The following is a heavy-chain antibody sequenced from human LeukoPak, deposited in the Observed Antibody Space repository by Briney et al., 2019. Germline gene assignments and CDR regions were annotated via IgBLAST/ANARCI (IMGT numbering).Heavy chain of an antibody. V-gene: IGHV3-30*18. Sequence: GGSLRLSCAASGFTFSSYGIHWVRQAPGKGLEWVAVISYDGSNKYYADSVKGRFTISRDNSKNTLYLQMNSLRAEDTAVYYCAKDPGGLLGTYDYWGQGTLVTVSS. CDR3: AKDPGGLLGTYDY. D-gene: IGHD1-26*01. CDR1: GFTFSSYG. CDR2: ISYDGSNK. J-gene: IGHJ4*02.